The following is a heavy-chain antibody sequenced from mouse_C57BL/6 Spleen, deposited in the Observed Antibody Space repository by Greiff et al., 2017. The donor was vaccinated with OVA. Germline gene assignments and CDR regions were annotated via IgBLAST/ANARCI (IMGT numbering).Heavy chain of an antibody. Sequence: QVQLQQPGAELVRPGSSVKLSCKASGYTFTSYWMHWVKQRPIQGLEWIGNIDPSDSETHYNQKFKDKATLTVDKSSSTAYMQLSSLTSEYSAVYYCARGTAQNAMDYWGQGTSVTVSS. V-gene: IGHV1-52*01. CDR3: ARGTAQNAMDY. CDR2: IDPSDSET. D-gene: IGHD3-2*02. J-gene: IGHJ4*01. CDR1: GYTFTSYW.